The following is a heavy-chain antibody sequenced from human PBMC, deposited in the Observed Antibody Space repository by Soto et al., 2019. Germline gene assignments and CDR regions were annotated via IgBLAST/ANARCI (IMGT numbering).Heavy chain of an antibody. CDR3: ARVVVVPAATHYYYYGMDV. CDR1: GYTFTSYG. Sequence: QVQLVQSGAEVKKPGASVKVSCKASGYTFTSYGLSWVRQAPGQGLEGMGWISAYNGNTNYAQKLQGRVTMTTDTSTSTAYMELSSLRSDDTAVYYCARVVVVPAATHYYYYGMDVWGQGTTVTVSS. J-gene: IGHJ6*02. V-gene: IGHV1-18*01. CDR2: ISAYNGNT. D-gene: IGHD2-2*01.